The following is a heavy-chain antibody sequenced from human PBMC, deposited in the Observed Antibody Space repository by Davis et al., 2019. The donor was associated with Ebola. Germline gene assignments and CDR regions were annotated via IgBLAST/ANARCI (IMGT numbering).Heavy chain of an antibody. CDR3: ARDLIQLYSGMDV. Sequence: PGGSLRLSCTASGFTFITFSLNWVRQAPGKGLEWVSSISTSSSYISYADSVRGRFTISRDDAKNSLYLQMNSLRAEDTAIYYCARDLIQLYSGMDVWGQGTTVTVSS. J-gene: IGHJ6*02. D-gene: IGHD5-18*01. CDR1: GFTFITFS. CDR2: ISTSSSYI. V-gene: IGHV3-21*06.